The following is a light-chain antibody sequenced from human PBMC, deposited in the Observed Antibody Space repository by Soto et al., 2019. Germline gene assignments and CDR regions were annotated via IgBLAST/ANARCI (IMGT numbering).Light chain of an antibody. V-gene: IGLV1-44*01. J-gene: IGLJ2*01. CDR2: SNN. CDR1: SSNIGSNP. Sequence: QSVLTQPPSASGTPGQRVTISCSGSSSNIGSNPVNWYQQPPGSAPRLLIYSNNQRPTGVSDRFSGSKSGTSASLAIRGLQAEDEADYYCATWDDRLNGRGIFGGGTKRTVL. CDR3: ATWDDRLNGRGI.